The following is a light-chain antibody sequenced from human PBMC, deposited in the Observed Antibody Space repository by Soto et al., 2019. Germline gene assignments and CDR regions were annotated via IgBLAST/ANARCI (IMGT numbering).Light chain of an antibody. V-gene: IGKV3-15*01. CDR2: AAS. CDR3: QQYNDWPWT. Sequence: EILMTQSPATLSVSPGERATLSCRASQSVSSNLAWYRQKPGQAPRLLIYAASTRATGIPVRFSGSVSGIEFTLTISILHSEDFAVYSCQQYNDWPWTFGQGTKV. CDR1: QSVSSN. J-gene: IGKJ1*01.